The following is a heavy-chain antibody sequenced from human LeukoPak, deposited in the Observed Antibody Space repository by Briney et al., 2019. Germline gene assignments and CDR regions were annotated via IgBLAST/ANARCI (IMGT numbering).Heavy chain of an antibody. CDR2: ISGSGGST. J-gene: IGHJ4*02. CDR1: GFTFSSYA. Sequence: PGGSLRLSCAASGFTFSSYAMSWVRQAPGKGLEWVSAISGSGGSTYYADSVKGRFTISRDNSKNTLYLQMNSLRAEDTAVYYCAKVEDYYGSGGYAHWGQGTLVTVSS. CDR3: AKVEDYYGSGGYAH. V-gene: IGHV3-23*01. D-gene: IGHD3-10*01.